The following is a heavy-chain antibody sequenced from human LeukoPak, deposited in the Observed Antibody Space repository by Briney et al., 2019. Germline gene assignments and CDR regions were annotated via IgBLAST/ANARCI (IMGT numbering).Heavy chain of an antibody. Sequence: GGSLRLSCGGSGFSFSDYPMDWVRQAPGKGPEWVARIRDKSNGYTTEYAASVRNRFIISRDDSKNSLYFQLNSLKSEDTAVYYCARRGPDRALDYWGRGTMVTVSS. J-gene: IGHJ4*02. V-gene: IGHV3-72*01. CDR2: IRDKSNGYTT. CDR3: ARRGPDRALDY. D-gene: IGHD1-26*01. CDR1: GFSFSDYP.